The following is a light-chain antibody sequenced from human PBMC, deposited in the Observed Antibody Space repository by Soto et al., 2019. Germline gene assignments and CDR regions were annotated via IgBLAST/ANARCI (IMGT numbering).Light chain of an antibody. Sequence: DIQMTQSPSTLSASVGDRVTITCRSSQSISGYLAWYQQKPGKAPKLLIYDASSLESGVPSRFSGSASGTEFTLTISSLQPDDFATYCCQQYNTYPWTFGQGTKVEIK. CDR1: QSISGY. V-gene: IGKV1-5*01. CDR2: DAS. CDR3: QQYNTYPWT. J-gene: IGKJ1*01.